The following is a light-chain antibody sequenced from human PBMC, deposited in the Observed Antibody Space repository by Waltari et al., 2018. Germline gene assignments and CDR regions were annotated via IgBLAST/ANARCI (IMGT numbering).Light chain of an antibody. CDR1: NSDVGYYNL. CDR3: CSYAGSGTYV. J-gene: IGLJ1*01. CDR2: AFI. Sequence: QSALTQPASVSGTPGQSITISCTGTNSDVGYYNLFSWYQHHPGEAPKRMICAFIKRPSWVSNRFSGSKSGNTAFLTISGLQAEDEADYYCCSYAGSGTYVIGTGTKVTVL. V-gene: IGLV2-23*02.